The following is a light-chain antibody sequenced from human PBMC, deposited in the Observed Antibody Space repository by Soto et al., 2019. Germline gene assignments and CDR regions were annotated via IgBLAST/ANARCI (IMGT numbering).Light chain of an antibody. CDR2: GAS. J-gene: IGKJ1*01. V-gene: IGKV3-15*01. CDR3: LQYNNWAPWT. CDR1: QSVSTN. Sequence: EIVMTQSPATLSVSPGERATLSCRASQSVSTNLAWYQQKPGQAPRLLIYGASTRATDIPARFSGSGSGTEFTLTISSLQSEDFAVYCCLQYNNWAPWTFGQGTKV.